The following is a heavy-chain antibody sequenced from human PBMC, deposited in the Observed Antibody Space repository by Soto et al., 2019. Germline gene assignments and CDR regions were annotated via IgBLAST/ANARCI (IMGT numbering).Heavy chain of an antibody. Sequence: QVQLAESGGGVVQPGTSLRLSCAASGFTFRDFGMHWVRQAPGKGLEWVAVVWYDGSTHYCVDSVRGRFTISRDNSRNPLYLQMNSLRVEDTAVYYCARAPYKIQWPYHYFDYWGQGALVTVSS. J-gene: IGHJ4*02. CDR1: GFTFRDFG. CDR3: ARAPYKIQWPYHYFDY. V-gene: IGHV3-33*01. D-gene: IGHD5-12*01. CDR2: VWYDGSTH.